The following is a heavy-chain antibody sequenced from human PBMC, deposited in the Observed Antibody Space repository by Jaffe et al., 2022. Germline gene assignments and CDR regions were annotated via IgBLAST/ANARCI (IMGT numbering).Heavy chain of an antibody. CDR3: AKDRILDARQWLVRRYFDY. CDR2: ISGSGGST. V-gene: IGHV3-23*01. D-gene: IGHD6-19*01. J-gene: IGHJ4*02. CDR1: GFTFSSYA. Sequence: EVQLLESGGGLVQPGGSLRLSCAASGFTFSSYAMSWVRQAPGKGLEWVSAISGSGGSTYYADSVKGRFTISRDNSKNTLYLQMNSLRAEDTAVYYCAKDRILDARQWLVRRYFDYWGQGTLVTVSS.